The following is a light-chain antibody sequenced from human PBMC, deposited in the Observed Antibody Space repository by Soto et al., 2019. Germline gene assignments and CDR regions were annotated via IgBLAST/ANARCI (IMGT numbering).Light chain of an antibody. CDR3: QQYGSSPLT. CDR2: GAS. V-gene: IGKV3-20*01. Sequence: EIVLTQSPGTLSLSPGERATLSCRASQSVSSSYLAWYQQKPGQAPRLLIYGASSRATGIPDRFSGSGSGTDFTSTSSRLEPEDFAVYYCQQYGSSPLTFGGGTKVEIK. CDR1: QSVSSSY. J-gene: IGKJ4*01.